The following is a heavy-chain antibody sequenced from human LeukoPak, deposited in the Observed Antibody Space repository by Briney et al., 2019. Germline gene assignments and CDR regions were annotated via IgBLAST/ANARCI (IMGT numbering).Heavy chain of an antibody. CDR2: ISYDGSNK. D-gene: IGHD5-18*01. J-gene: IGHJ6*02. V-gene: IGHV3-30-3*01. CDR1: GFTFSSYA. CDR3: ARDGGYSYGYDAYYYYGMDV. Sequence: GGSLRLSCAASGFTFSSYAMHWVRQAPGKGLERVAVISYDGSNKYYADSVKGRFTISRDNSKNTLYLQMNSLRAEDTAVYYCARDGGYSYGYDAYYYYGMDVWGQGTTVTVSS.